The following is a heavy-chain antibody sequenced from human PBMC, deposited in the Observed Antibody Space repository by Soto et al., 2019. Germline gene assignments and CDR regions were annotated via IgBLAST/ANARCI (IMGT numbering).Heavy chain of an antibody. CDR2: IYPGDSDT. Sequence: EVQLVQSGAEVKKPGESLKISCKGSGYSFTSYWIGWVRQMPGKGLEWMGIIYPGDSDTRYSPSFQGQVTISADKSISTAYLQWSSLKASDTAMYYCARFPHALLRGYSYGFEYWGQGTLVTVSS. CDR1: GYSFTSYW. D-gene: IGHD5-18*01. V-gene: IGHV5-51*01. J-gene: IGHJ4*02. CDR3: ARFPHALLRGYSYGFEY.